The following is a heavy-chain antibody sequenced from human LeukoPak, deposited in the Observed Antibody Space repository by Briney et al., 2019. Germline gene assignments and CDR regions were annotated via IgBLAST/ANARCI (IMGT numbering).Heavy chain of an antibody. CDR3: AKSSTYYYDSSGYPIDY. Sequence: HPGGSLRLSCAASGFAFNSYAMSWVRQAPGKGLEWVSAISGSGGSTYYADSVKGRFTISRDNSKNTLYLQMNSLRAEDTAVYYCAKSSTYYYDSSGYPIDYWGQGTLVTVSS. D-gene: IGHD3-22*01. CDR2: ISGSGGST. V-gene: IGHV3-23*01. CDR1: GFAFNSYA. J-gene: IGHJ4*02.